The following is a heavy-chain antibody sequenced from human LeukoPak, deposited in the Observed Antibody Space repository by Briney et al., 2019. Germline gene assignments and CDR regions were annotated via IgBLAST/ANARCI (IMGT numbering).Heavy chain of an antibody. Sequence: SGTLSLTCTVSGGSVSNNNYYWTWLRQPPGMGLQWIGTVFYSGTTYYNPSLKSRATTSVDTSKNQFSLKLSSVTVADMAVYYCARLARSTRDYSWHFDLWGRGTLVTVSS. J-gene: IGHJ2*01. V-gene: IGHV4-39*01. CDR3: ARLARSTRDYSWHFDL. D-gene: IGHD4-17*01. CDR2: VFYSGTT. CDR1: GGSVSNNNYY.